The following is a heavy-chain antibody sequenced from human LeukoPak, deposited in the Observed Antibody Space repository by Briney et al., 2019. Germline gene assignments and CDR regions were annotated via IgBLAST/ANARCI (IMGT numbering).Heavy chain of an antibody. CDR1: GYTFTSYA. Sequence: ASVKVSCKASGYTFTSYAMHWVRQAPGQRLEWMGWFNAGNGNTKYSQKFQGRVTITRDASASTAYMELSSLRSEDTAVYYCARTDSSSWYGPFRKWGQGTLVTVSS. D-gene: IGHD6-13*01. CDR2: FNAGNGNT. CDR3: ARTDSSSWYGPFRK. J-gene: IGHJ4*02. V-gene: IGHV1-3*01.